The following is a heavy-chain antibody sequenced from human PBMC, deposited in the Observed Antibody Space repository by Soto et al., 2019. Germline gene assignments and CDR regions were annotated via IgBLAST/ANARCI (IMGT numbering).Heavy chain of an antibody. CDR1: GFSFRIYA. CDR2: MSFDGSSK. V-gene: IGHV3-30-3*01. J-gene: IGHJ3*02. CDR3: ERDGASSGFNFDI. D-gene: IGHD6-19*01. Sequence: PGGSLRLSCAASGFSFRIYAMHWVRQAPGKGLEWVALMSFDGSSKDYADSVKGRFTISRDNSKNTLYLQMNSLRAEDTAVYYCERDGASSGFNFDIWGQGTMVTVSS.